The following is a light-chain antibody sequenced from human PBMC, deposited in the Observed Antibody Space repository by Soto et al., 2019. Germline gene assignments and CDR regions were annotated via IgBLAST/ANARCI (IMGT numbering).Light chain of an antibody. Sequence: SALTQPASVSGSPGQSITISFTGTSSDVGSYNFVSWYQQLPGKAPKLMIYEVSNRPSGVSNRFSGSKSGNTASLTISGLQAEDEADYYCSSYTTSSNYVFGSGTKVTVL. CDR2: EVS. CDR3: SSYTTSSNYV. J-gene: IGLJ1*01. CDR1: SSDVGSYNF. V-gene: IGLV2-14*01.